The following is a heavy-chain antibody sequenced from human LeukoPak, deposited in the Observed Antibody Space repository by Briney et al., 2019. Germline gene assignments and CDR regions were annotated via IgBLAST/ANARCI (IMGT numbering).Heavy chain of an antibody. CDR1: GFTFSSYA. Sequence: GGSLRLSCAASGFTFSSYAMSWVRQAPGKGLEWVSAISGSDGSAYYADSVKGRFTISRDYSKNTLSLQMNSLRAEDTAVYYCAKGLGTMVRGAFDYWGQGTLVTVSS. CDR2: ISGSDGSA. D-gene: IGHD3-10*01. J-gene: IGHJ4*02. CDR3: AKGLGTMVRGAFDY. V-gene: IGHV3-23*01.